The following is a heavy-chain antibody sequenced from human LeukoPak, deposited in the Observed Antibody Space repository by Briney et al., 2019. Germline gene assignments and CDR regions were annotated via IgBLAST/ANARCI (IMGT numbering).Heavy chain of an antibody. CDR1: GYTFTGYY. V-gene: IGHV1-2*06. Sequence: ASVKVSCKASGYTFTGYYMHWVRQAPGQGPEWMGRINPNSGGTNYAQKFQGRVTMTRDTSISTAYMELSRLRSDDTAVYYCARAGYYYDSSDFYYYYYYMDVWGKGTTITVSS. J-gene: IGHJ6*03. D-gene: IGHD3-22*01. CDR2: INPNSGGT. CDR3: ARAGYYYDSSDFYYYYYYMDV.